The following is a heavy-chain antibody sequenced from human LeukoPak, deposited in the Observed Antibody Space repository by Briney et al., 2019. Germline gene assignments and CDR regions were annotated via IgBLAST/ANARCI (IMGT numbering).Heavy chain of an antibody. CDR1: GFTFSSYS. CDR3: ARVGVGSTKYFDY. D-gene: IGHD3-3*01. CDR2: ISSSSTNI. Sequence: GALRLSCAASGFTFSSYSMNWVRQAPGKGLEWVSYISSSSTNIFYADSVKGRFTISRDNAKNSLYLQMNSLRDEDTAVYYCARVGVGSTKYFDYWGQGSLVTVSP. J-gene: IGHJ4*02. V-gene: IGHV3-48*02.